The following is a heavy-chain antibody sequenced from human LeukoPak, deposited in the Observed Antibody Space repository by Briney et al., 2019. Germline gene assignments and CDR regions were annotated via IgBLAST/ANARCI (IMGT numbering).Heavy chain of an antibody. CDR2: INHSGST. D-gene: IGHD1-26*01. CDR3: ARGQYSDHRDY. CDR1: GGSFSGYY. Sequence: NSSETLSLTCAVYGGSFSGYYWSWIRQPPGKGLEWIGEINHSGSTNYNPSLKSRVTMSVDTSKNQFSLKLSSVTAADTAVYYCARGQYSDHRDYWGQGTLVTVSS. J-gene: IGHJ4*02. V-gene: IGHV4-34*01.